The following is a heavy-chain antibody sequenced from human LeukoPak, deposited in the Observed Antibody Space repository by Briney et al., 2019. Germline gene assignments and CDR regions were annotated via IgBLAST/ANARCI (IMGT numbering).Heavy chain of an antibody. D-gene: IGHD3-22*01. Sequence: PGGSLRLSCAASGFTFSSYWMSWVRQAPGKGLEWVANIKQDGSEKYYVDSVKGRFTISRDNAKNSLYLQMNSLRAEDTAVYYCARDRGYYYDSSGYTLDYWGQGTLVTVSS. J-gene: IGHJ4*02. CDR2: IKQDGSEK. CDR1: GFTFSSYW. V-gene: IGHV3-7*01. CDR3: ARDRGYYYDSSGYTLDY.